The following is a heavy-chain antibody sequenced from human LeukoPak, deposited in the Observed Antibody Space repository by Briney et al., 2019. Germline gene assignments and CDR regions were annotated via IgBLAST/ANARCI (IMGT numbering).Heavy chain of an antibody. CDR3: ARFEYSSSSGDFDY. V-gene: IGHV1-69*06. J-gene: IGHJ4*02. CDR2: IIPIFGTA. D-gene: IGHD6-6*01. Sequence: SVKVSCKASGYTFTSYGISWVRQAPGQGLEWMGGIIPIFGTANYAQKFQGRVTITADKSTSTAYMELSSLRSEDTAVYYCARFEYSSSSGDFDYWGQGTLVTVSS. CDR1: GYTFTSYG.